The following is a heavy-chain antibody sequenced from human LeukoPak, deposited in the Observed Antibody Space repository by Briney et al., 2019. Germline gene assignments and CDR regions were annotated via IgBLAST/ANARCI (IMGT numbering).Heavy chain of an antibody. J-gene: IGHJ4*02. CDR1: GGTFSSYA. CDR3: ARDEYYYDSSGYSPATLVY. CDR2: VIPIFVTA. Sequence: GSSVKVSCKASGGTFSSYAISWVRQAPGQGLEWMGGVIPIFVTANYAQKFQGRGTITADESTRTAYMELSSLRSEATAVYYCARDEYYYDSSGYSPATLVYWGQGPLVTVSS. D-gene: IGHD3-22*01. V-gene: IGHV1-69*01.